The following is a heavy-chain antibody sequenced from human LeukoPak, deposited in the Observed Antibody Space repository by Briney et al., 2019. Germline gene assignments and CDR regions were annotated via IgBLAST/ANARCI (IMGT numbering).Heavy chain of an antibody. D-gene: IGHD4-17*01. CDR3: ARGGNYGDYDGYFDY. CDR2: IYYSGST. CDR1: GGSISSYY. J-gene: IGHJ4*02. V-gene: IGHV4-59*08. Sequence: SETLSLTCTVSGGSISSYYWSWIRQPPGKGLEWIGYIYYSGSTNYNPSLRSRVTISVDTSKNQFSLKLSSVTAADTAVYYCARGGNYGDYDGYFDYWGQGALVTVSS.